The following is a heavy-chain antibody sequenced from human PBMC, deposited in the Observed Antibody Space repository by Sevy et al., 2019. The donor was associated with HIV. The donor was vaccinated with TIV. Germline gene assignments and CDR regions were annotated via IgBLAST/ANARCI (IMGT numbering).Heavy chain of an antibody. CDR1: GGSISSSSYY. J-gene: IGHJ4*02. D-gene: IGHD6-19*01. CDR2: IYYSGST. Sequence: SETLSLTCTVSGGSISSSSYYWGWIRQPPGKGLEWIGSIYYSGSTYYNPSLKSRVTISVDTSKNQFSLKLSSVTAADTAVYYCARHRGYSSCWLDYWGQGTLVTVSS. V-gene: IGHV4-39*01. CDR3: ARHRGYSSCWLDY.